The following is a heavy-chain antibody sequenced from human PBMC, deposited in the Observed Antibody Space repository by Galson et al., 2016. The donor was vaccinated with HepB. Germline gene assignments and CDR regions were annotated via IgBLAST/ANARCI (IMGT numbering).Heavy chain of an antibody. CDR1: GFTVSSYG. CDR3: ARGESKYYDFWSGNYYYFMDV. V-gene: IGHV3-33*01. J-gene: IGHJ6*03. Sequence: SLRLSCAASGFTVSSYGMHWVRQAPGKGLEWVAVIWYDGNKKHYADSVKGRFTISRDNSKNTLYLQMNSLRVDDTAVYYCARGESKYYDFWSGNYYYFMDVWGKGTTVTVSS. CDR2: IWYDGNKK. D-gene: IGHD3-3*01.